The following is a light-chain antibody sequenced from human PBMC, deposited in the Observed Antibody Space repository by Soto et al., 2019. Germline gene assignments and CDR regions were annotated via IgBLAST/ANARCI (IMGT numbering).Light chain of an antibody. CDR2: RNN. CDR1: SSNIGSDY. Sequence: QSVLTQPPSVSGTHGQRVTISCSGSSSNIGSDYVYWFQQLPGTAPKVLIYRNNQRPSGVPERFSGSKTGTSASLAISGLRSEDEADYYCAVWDDSLSGRVFGGGTKVTVL. J-gene: IGLJ3*02. V-gene: IGLV1-47*01. CDR3: AVWDDSLSGRV.